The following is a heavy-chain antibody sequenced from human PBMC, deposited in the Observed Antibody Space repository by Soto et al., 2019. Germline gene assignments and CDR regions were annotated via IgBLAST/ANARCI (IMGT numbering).Heavy chain of an antibody. CDR3: AKDAPDYGGNSSAFDI. Sequence: QVQLVESGGGVVQPGRSLRLSCAASGFTFSSYGMHWVRQAPGKGLEWVAVISYDGSNKYYADSVKGRFTISRDNSKNTLYLQMNSLRAEDTAVYYCAKDAPDYGGNSSAFDIWDQGTMVTVSS. CDR1: GFTFSSYG. CDR2: ISYDGSNK. D-gene: IGHD4-17*01. V-gene: IGHV3-30*18. J-gene: IGHJ3*02.